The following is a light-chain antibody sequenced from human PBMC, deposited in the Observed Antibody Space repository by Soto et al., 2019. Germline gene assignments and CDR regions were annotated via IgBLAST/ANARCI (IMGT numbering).Light chain of an antibody. V-gene: IGLV1-40*01. CDR3: SSHTTTGTLQV. CDR2: GGT. J-gene: IGLJ1*01. Sequence: QSVLTQPPSVSGAPGQRVSISCTGSSTNIGAGYGVHWYQQRPGTAPKLLIVGGTIRPSGVPDRFSGSKSGYRASLTISGLQAEDEADYYCSSHTTTGTLQVFGTGTKLTVL. CDR1: STNIGAGYG.